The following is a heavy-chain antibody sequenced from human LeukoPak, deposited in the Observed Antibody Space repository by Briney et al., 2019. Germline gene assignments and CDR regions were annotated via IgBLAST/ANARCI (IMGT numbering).Heavy chain of an antibody. CDR2: IYSIGST. V-gene: IGHV4-59*01. J-gene: IGHJ3*02. Sequence: PSETLSLTCTVSGGSIISYYWSWFWQPPGKKLEWIGYIYSIGSTNYNPSLESRVIISVDTSKNQVSLKLNSVTAADTAVYFCARGEGSGWYCAFDIWGQGTMVTVS. CDR3: ARGEGSGWYCAFDI. CDR1: GGSIISYY. D-gene: IGHD6-19*01.